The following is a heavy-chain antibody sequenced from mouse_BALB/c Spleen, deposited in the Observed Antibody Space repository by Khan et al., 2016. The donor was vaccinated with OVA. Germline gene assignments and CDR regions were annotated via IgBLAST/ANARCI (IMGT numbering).Heavy chain of an antibody. CDR2: ISSDGDYT. Sequence: DVQLVESGGGLVKPGGSLKLSCAASGFTFSTYAMSWVRQTPGKRLEWVATISSDGDYTYYPDNVTGRFTISRDNAKNTLYLQMSSLRSEDTAMYYCARSPYGNFAYWGQGTLVTVSA. CDR3: ARSPYGNFAY. V-gene: IGHV5-9-3*01. CDR1: GFTFSTYA. D-gene: IGHD2-1*01. J-gene: IGHJ3*01.